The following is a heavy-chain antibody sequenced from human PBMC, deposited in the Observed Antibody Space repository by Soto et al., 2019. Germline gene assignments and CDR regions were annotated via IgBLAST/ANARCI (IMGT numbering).Heavy chain of an antibody. CDR3: ARGLAVADYYGMEV. CDR2: INPILGIT. V-gene: IGHV1-69*04. CDR1: GGTFSNDV. J-gene: IGHJ6*02. Sequence: ASVKVSCKVSGGTFSNDVINWVRQVPGQGLEWMAKINPILGITNSAQKFQGRVTISADKSTNTAYMELTSLGSRDTAVYYCARGLAVADYYGMEVWGQGTRVTVSS. D-gene: IGHD6-19*01.